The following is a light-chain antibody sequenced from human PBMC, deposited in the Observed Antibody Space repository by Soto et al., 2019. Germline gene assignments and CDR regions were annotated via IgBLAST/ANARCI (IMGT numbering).Light chain of an antibody. J-gene: IGKJ3*01. CDR1: RSVSSSY. CDR2: GAS. CDR3: QQYGSSLFT. V-gene: IGKV3-20*01. Sequence: EIVLTQSPGTLSLSPGERATLSCRASRSVSSSYLAWYQQKAGQAPRLLIYGASSRATGIPDRFSGSGSGTDFTLTISTLEPEDFAVYYCQQYGSSLFTFGPGTKVDIK.